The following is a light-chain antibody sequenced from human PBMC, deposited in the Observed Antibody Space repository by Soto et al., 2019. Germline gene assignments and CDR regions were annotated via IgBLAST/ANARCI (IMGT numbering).Light chain of an antibody. V-gene: IGKV3-11*01. CDR2: DAS. J-gene: IGKJ5*01. CDR1: QSVSSY. Sequence: EIVLTRAPATRSLSPVGRATLSCRASQSVSSYLAWYQQKPGQAPRLLIYDASNRATGIPARFGGSGSGTDFTLTISSLEPEDFAVYYCQQRSNWPPAFGQGTRLEI. CDR3: QQRSNWPPA.